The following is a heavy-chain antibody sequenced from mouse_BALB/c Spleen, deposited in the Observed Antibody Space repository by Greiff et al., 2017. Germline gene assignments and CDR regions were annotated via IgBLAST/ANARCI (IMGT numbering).Heavy chain of an antibody. V-gene: IGHV14-4*02. CDR3: NPFYYYGSSWAY. CDR1: GFNIKDYY. J-gene: IGHJ3*01. CDR2: IDPENGDT. D-gene: IGHD1-1*01. Sequence: EVQLQQSGAELVRSGASVKLSCTASGFNIKDYYMHWVKQRPEQGLEWIGWIDPENGDTEYAPKFQGKATMTADTSSNTAYLQLSSLTSEDTAVYYCNPFYYYGSSWAYWGQGTLGTVSA.